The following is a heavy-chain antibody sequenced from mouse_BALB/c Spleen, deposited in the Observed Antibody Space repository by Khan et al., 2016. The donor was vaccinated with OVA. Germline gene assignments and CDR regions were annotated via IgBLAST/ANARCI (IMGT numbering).Heavy chain of an antibody. CDR3: ARDDWDVFAY. CDR2: IDPANGNT. V-gene: IGHV14-3*02. D-gene: IGHD4-1*01. J-gene: IGHJ3*01. Sequence: VQLQQSGAELVKPGASVKLSCTASGFNIKDTYMHWVKQRPEQGLEWIGRIDPANGNTKYDPKFQGKATITADTSSNTAYLRLSSLTSEDTAVYDCARDDWDVFAYWGQGTLVTVSA. CDR1: GFNIKDTY.